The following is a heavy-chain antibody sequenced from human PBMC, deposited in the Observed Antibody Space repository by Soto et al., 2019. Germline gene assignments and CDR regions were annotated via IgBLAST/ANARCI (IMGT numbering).Heavy chain of an antibody. CDR1: GGSISSGDYY. D-gene: IGHD5-18*01. CDR2: IYYSGST. V-gene: IGHV4-30-4*01. J-gene: IGHJ4*02. Sequence: PSETLSLTCTVSGGSISSGDYYWSWIRQPPGKGLEWIGYIYYSGSTYYNPSLKSRVTISVDTSKNQFSLKLSSVTAADTAVYYCARSWIQLPDFDYWGQGTLVTVSS. CDR3: ARSWIQLPDFDY.